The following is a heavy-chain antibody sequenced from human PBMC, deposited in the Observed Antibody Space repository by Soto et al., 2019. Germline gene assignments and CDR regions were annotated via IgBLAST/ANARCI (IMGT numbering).Heavy chain of an antibody. CDR3: ARDYYDSSGYHYYYYGMDV. Sequence: ASVKVSCKASGYTFTGYYMHWERQAPGQGLEWMGWINPNSGGTNYAQKFQGWVTMTRDTSISTAYMELSRLRSDDTAVYYCARDYYDSSGYHYYYYGMDVWGQGTTVTVSS. CDR1: GYTFTGYY. CDR2: INPNSGGT. D-gene: IGHD3-22*01. J-gene: IGHJ6*02. V-gene: IGHV1-2*04.